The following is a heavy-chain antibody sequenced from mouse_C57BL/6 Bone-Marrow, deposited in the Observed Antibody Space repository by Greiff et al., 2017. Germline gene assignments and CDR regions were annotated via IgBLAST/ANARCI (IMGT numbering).Heavy chain of an antibody. V-gene: IGHV1-50*01. J-gene: IGHJ2*01. CDR2: IDPSDSYT. CDR1: GYTFTSYW. Sequence: QVQLQQPGAELVKPGASVKLSCKASGYTFTSYWMQWVKQRPGQGLEWIGEIDPSDSYTNYNQKFKGKATLTVDTSSSTAYMQLSSLTSEDSAVYYCAREERGLDYWGQGTTLTGSS. CDR3: AREERGLDY.